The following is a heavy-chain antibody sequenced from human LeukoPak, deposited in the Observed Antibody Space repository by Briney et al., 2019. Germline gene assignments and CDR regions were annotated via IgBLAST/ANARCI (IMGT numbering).Heavy chain of an antibody. CDR1: GYTFTDYF. CDR2: ISAYHGNT. V-gene: IGHV1-18*04. Sequence: ASVNVSCKASGYTFTDYFMHWVRQAPGQGLEWMGWISAYHGNTNYAQKLQRRLTMTTDTSTSTAYMELRSLSSDDTAVYYCARDWMVVAPTPLYWGQGTLVPVSS. J-gene: IGHJ4*02. D-gene: IGHD2-15*01. CDR3: ARDWMVVAPTPLY.